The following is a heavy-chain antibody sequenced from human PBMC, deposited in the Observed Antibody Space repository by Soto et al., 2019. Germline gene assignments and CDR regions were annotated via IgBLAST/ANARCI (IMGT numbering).Heavy chain of an antibody. CDR3: AREGPLQLAQDIVVVPAAIDY. D-gene: IGHD2-2*01. CDR1: GFTFSSYW. Sequence: GGSLRLSCAASGFTFSSYWMSWVRQAPGKGLEWVANIKQDGSEKYYVDSVKGRFTISRDNAKNSLYLQMNSLRAEDTAGYYCAREGPLQLAQDIVVVPAAIDYWGQGTLVTVSS. CDR2: IKQDGSEK. V-gene: IGHV3-7*01. J-gene: IGHJ4*02.